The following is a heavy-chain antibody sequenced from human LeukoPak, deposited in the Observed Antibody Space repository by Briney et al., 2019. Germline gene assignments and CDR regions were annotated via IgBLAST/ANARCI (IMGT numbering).Heavy chain of an antibody. J-gene: IGHJ6*03. CDR2: IFHSGNT. D-gene: IGHD2-2*02. CDR3: ARGIGCTSCYTRIPYYMDV. Sequence: DPSETLSLTCTVSGYSISSGYYWGWIRQTPEKGLEWLGYIFHSGNTCYNPSLKSRVTISVDTSRNQFSLKLTSVTAADTAVYYCARGIGCTSCYTRIPYYMDVWGKGTTVTVSS. V-gene: IGHV4-38-2*02. CDR1: GYSISSGYY.